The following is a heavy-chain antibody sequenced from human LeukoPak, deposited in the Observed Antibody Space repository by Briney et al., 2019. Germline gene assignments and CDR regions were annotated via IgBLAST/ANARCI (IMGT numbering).Heavy chain of an antibody. D-gene: IGHD5-24*01. CDR2: ISDGGST. Sequence: GGSLRLSCAASGFTISSNYMNWVRQAPGKGLDWVSVISDGGSTYYADSVRGRFTISRDNSKNTLYLQMNSLRAEDTAVYYFAKDRGDGYNSFWGQGTLVTVSS. CDR1: GFTISSNY. J-gene: IGHJ4*02. V-gene: IGHV3-53*01. CDR3: AKDRGDGYNSF.